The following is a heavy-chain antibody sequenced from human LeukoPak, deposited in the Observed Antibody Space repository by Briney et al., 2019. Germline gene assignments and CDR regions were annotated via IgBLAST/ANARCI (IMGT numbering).Heavy chain of an antibody. J-gene: IGHJ4*02. Sequence: GGSLRLSCAASGFTLSDYYMNWIRQAPGKGLEWVSYISSSGSTIYYADSVKGRFTISRDNAKNSLYLQMNSLRAEDTAVYYCARDAIAVAGTGIDYWGQGTLVTVSS. CDR2: ISSSGSTI. D-gene: IGHD6-19*01. V-gene: IGHV3-11*01. CDR3: ARDAIAVAGTGIDY. CDR1: GFTLSDYY.